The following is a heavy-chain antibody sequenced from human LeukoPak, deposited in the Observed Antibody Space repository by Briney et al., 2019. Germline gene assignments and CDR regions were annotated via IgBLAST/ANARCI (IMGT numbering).Heavy chain of an antibody. CDR1: GFILSSFA. J-gene: IGHJ5*02. CDR2: TVSRGTT. V-gene: IGHV3-23*01. D-gene: IGHD6-19*01. Sequence: GGSLRLSCAASGFILSSFAMTWVRQAPGKGLEWVSSTVSRGTTQYADSVKGRFTVSRDTSKNTLYLQMNSLRADDAAVYYCAKCSTSAYTTGWCNWIDPWGQGTLVTVSS. CDR3: AKCSTSAYTTGWCNWIDP.